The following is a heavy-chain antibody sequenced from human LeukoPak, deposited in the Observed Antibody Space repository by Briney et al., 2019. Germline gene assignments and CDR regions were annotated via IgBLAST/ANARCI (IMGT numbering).Heavy chain of an antibody. D-gene: IGHD2-2*01. CDR3: AREDPLDIAIVPAAYFAY. V-gene: IGHV3-30-3*01. CDR1: GFTFSSYA. CDR2: ISHGGNNK. J-gene: IGHJ4*02. Sequence: GRSLRLSCAASGFTFSSYAMHWVRQAPGKGLEWVVLISHGGNNKYYADSVKGRFTISRDNSKNTLYLQMNSLRAEDTAVYYCAREDPLDIAIVPAAYFAYWGQGTLVPVSS.